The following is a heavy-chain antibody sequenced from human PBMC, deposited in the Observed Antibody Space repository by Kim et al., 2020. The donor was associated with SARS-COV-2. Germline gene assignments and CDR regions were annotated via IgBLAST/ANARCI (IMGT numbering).Heavy chain of an antibody. Sequence: GGSLRLSCAASGFTFSTYAMHWVRQAPGKGLEWVASISYDGSNKFYADSVKGRFTISRDNAMNTVYLQMNSLRAEDTAVYYCARAAGGVYSSSGGYWGQGTLVTVSS. J-gene: IGHJ4*02. V-gene: IGHV3-30-3*01. CDR1: GFTFSTYA. D-gene: IGHD6-6*01. CDR3: ARAAGGVYSSSGGY. CDR2: ISYDGSNK.